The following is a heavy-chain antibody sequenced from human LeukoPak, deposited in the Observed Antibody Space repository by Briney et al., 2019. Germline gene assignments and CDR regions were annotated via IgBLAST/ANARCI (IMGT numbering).Heavy chain of an antibody. CDR2: IHSGGDT. D-gene: IGHD2-15*01. Sequence: GGSLRLSCAASGFTVSSDFMGWVRQPPGKGLEWVSIIHSGGDTYYADSVKGRFTISRDNSKNTLYLQMNSLRAEDTAVYYCARDLALIVVVVAAPDYWGQGTLVTVSS. V-gene: IGHV3-53*05. CDR1: GFTVSSDF. CDR3: ARDLALIVVVVAAPDY. J-gene: IGHJ4*02.